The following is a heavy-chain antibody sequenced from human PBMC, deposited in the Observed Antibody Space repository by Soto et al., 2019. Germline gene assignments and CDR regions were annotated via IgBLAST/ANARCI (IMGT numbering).Heavy chain of an antibody. V-gene: IGHV1-69*06. J-gene: IGHJ6*02. Sequence: GASVKVSCKASGGTFSSYAISWVLQSPLQGLEWMGGIIPIFGTANYAQKFQGRVTITADKSTSTAYMELSSLRSEDTAVYYCARSYSGSYGTAVYGMDVWGQGTTVTVSS. D-gene: IGHD1-26*01. CDR2: IIPIFGTA. CDR1: GGTFSSYA. CDR3: ARSYSGSYGTAVYGMDV.